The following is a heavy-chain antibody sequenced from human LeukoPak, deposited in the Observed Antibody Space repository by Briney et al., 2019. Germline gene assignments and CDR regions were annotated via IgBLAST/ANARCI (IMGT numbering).Heavy chain of an antibody. Sequence: GGSLRLSCAASGFTFSRYGMHWGRQVPGKGLEWVAIIWSDGSNKYYADAVKDRFTISRDNSKNTMYLQMNSLRAEDTAVYYCARDGYSFGSLDYWGQGTLVTVSS. V-gene: IGHV3-33*01. CDR3: ARDGYSFGSLDY. J-gene: IGHJ4*02. CDR2: IWSDGSNK. CDR1: GFTFSRYG. D-gene: IGHD5-18*01.